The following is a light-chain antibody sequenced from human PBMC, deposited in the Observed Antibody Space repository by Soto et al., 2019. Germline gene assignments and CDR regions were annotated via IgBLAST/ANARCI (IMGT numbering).Light chain of an antibody. CDR1: QDISDD. J-gene: IGKJ1*01. Sequence: AIHMTQSPSSLSASVGDRVTITCRASQDISDDVGWYQQTPGKAPKLLISGASRLQSGVPSRFSGSESGAAFTLTITSLRPEDSATYYCLQNHNYPRTFGQGTKVEI. V-gene: IGKV1-6*01. CDR3: LQNHNYPRT. CDR2: GAS.